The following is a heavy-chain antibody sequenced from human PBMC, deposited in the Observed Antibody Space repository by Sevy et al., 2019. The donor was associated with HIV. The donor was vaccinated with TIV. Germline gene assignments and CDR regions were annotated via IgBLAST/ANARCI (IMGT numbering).Heavy chain of an antibody. V-gene: IGHV3-11*06. CDR2: ISSRSSYT. J-gene: IGHJ4*02. CDR3: ARDRIAAADHYFDY. D-gene: IGHD6-13*01. CDR1: GFTFSGYY. Sequence: GGSLRLSCVASGFTFSGYYMSWIRQAPGKGLEWVSYISSRSSYTNYADSVRGRFTISRDNAKNSLYLQMNSLRAEDTAVYYCARDRIAAADHYFDYWGQRSLVTVSS.